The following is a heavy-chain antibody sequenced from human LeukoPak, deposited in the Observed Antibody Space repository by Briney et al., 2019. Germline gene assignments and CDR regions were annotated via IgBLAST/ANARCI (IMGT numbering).Heavy chain of an antibody. Sequence: GRSLRLSCAASGFTFSSYGMHWVRQAPGKGLEWVAVISYDGSNKYYADSVKGRFTISRDNSKNTLYLQMNSLRAEDTAVYYCARDFPVYSGYDPFDYWGQGTLVTVSS. CDR1: GFTFSSYG. D-gene: IGHD5-12*01. V-gene: IGHV3-30*03. J-gene: IGHJ4*02. CDR2: ISYDGSNK. CDR3: ARDFPVYSGYDPFDY.